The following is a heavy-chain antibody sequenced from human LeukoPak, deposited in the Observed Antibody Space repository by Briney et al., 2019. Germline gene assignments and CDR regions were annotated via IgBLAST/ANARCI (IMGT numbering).Heavy chain of an antibody. J-gene: IGHJ4*02. CDR2: ISSSSSTI. CDR3: ARAHGTTYYYDSSGYYSWYFDY. V-gene: IGHV3-48*01. Sequence: GGSLRLSCAASGFTFSSYSMNWVRQAPGKGLEWVSYISSSSSTIYYADSVKGRFTISRDNAKNSLYLQMNSLRAEGMAVYYCARAHGTTYYYDSSGYYSWYFDYWGQGTLVTVSS. CDR1: GFTFSSYS. D-gene: IGHD3-22*01.